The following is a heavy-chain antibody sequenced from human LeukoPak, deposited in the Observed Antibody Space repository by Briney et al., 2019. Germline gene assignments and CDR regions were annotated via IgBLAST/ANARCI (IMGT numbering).Heavy chain of an antibody. CDR2: ISWNSGSI. D-gene: IGHD6-13*01. CDR3: AKDVGGIAVAGSMFDP. CDR1: GFTFDDYA. V-gene: IGHV3-9*01. J-gene: IGHJ5*02. Sequence: GGSLRLSCAASGFTFDDYAMHWVRQAPGKGLEWVSGISWNSGSIGYADSVKGRFTISRDNAKNSLYLQMNSLRAEDTALYYCAKDVGGIAVAGSMFDPWGQGTLVTVSS.